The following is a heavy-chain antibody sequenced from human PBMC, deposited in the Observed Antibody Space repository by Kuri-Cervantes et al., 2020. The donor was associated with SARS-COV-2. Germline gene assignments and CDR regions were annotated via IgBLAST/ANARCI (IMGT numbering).Heavy chain of an antibody. CDR1: GGSISTYY. Sequence: SESLSLTCTVSGGSISTYYWSWIRQPPGKGLEWIGYIYYSGSNTYNPALKSRVTISVDTSKNQFPQELDAVTAADTAVYYCARESNYSHDYGTEVWGQGTTVTVSS. V-gene: IGHV4-59*01. J-gene: IGHJ6*02. CDR2: IYYSGSN. CDR3: ARESNYSHDYGTEV.